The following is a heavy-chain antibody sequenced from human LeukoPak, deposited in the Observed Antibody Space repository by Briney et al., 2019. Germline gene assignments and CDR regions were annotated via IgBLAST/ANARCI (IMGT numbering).Heavy chain of an antibody. CDR3: ARDYEWLRF. J-gene: IGHJ4*02. Sequence: GGSLRLSCAASGFTFSSYSMNWVRQAPGKGLEWVSYISSSSSTIYYAASVKGRFPISRDNAKNSLYLQMNSLRAEDTAVYYCARDYEWLRFWGQGTLVTVSS. CDR1: GFTFSSYS. V-gene: IGHV3-48*01. D-gene: IGHD5-12*01. CDR2: ISSSSSTI.